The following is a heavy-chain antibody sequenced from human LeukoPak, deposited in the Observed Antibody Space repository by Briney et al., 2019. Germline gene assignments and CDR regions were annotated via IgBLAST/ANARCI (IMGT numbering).Heavy chain of an antibody. CDR3: ARVHGSYYNAFDI. J-gene: IGHJ3*02. CDR2: ISSSGSTI. D-gene: IGHD1-26*01. V-gene: IGHV3-48*04. CDR1: GFTFTSAW. Sequence: QPGGSLRLSCAASGFTFTSAWMTWVRQAPGKGLEWVSYISSSGSTIYYADSVKGRFTISRDNAKNLLYLQMNSLRAEDTAVYYCARVHGSYYNAFDIWGQGTMVTVSS.